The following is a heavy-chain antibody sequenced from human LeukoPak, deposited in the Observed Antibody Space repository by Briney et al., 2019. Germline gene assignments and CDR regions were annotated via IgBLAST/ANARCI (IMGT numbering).Heavy chain of an antibody. Sequence: PGGSLRLSCAASGFTFSSYAMSWVRQAPGKGLEWVSAISGSGGSTYYADSVKGRFTISRDNSKNTLYLQMNSLRAEDTAVYYCAKDRDYGDYVEYYFDYWGQGTLVTVSS. V-gene: IGHV3-23*01. D-gene: IGHD4-17*01. J-gene: IGHJ4*02. CDR1: GFTFSSYA. CDR2: ISGSGGST. CDR3: AKDRDYGDYVEYYFDY.